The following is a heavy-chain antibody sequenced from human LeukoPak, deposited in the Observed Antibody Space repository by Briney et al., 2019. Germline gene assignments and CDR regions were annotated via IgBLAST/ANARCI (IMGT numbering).Heavy chain of an antibody. CDR2: ISAYNGNT. CDR1: GYTFTSYG. Sequence: ASVTVSCKASGYTFTSYGISWVRQAPGQGLEWMGWISAYNGNTNYAQKLQGRVTMTTDTSTSTAYMELRSLRSDDTAVYYCAREAFGEPYYYYGMDVWGKGTTVAVSS. D-gene: IGHD3-10*01. CDR3: AREAFGEPYYYYGMDV. V-gene: IGHV1-18*04. J-gene: IGHJ6*04.